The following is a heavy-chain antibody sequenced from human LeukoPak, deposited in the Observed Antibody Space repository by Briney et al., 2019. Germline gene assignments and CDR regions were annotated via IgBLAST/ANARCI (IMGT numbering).Heavy chain of an antibody. J-gene: IGHJ4*02. CDR3: TRAFDHHFDY. V-gene: IGHV3-53*01. CDR1: GFIVSSSY. CDR2: IYSDGRT. D-gene: IGHD3-16*01. Sequence: GGSLRLSCAASGFIVSSSYMGWVRQAPGKGLEWVSYIYSDGRTFYADSVKGRFTTSRDSSKNTLYFQMNSLRAEDTAVYYCTRAFDHHFDYWGQGTLVTAS.